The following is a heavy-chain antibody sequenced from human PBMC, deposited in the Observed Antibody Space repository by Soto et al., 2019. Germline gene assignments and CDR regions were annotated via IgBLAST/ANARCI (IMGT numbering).Heavy chain of an antibody. V-gene: IGHV1-18*01. CDR3: ATFMRTVPNYFDY. CDR2: ISPYNGET. D-gene: IGHD4-17*01. Sequence: ASVKVSCKASGYTFTSYGISWVRQAPGQGLEWMGWISPYNGETNYAQNFQGRVTLTTDTSTSTVSMEVRSLRSDDTAVYYCATFMRTVPNYFDYWGPGTLVTVSS. J-gene: IGHJ4*02. CDR1: GYTFTSYG.